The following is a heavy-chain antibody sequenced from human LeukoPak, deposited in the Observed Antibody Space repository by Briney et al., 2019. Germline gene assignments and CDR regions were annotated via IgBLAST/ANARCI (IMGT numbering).Heavy chain of an antibody. D-gene: IGHD6-19*01. CDR3: ARSGGYSSPQNY. J-gene: IGHJ4*02. CDR2: IYSSGST. Sequence: SETLSLTCSVSGGSISSYYWSWIRQPPGKGLEWIGYIYSSGSTNYNSSLKSRVTISVDTSKNQFSLKLGSVTAADTAVYYCARSGGYSSPQNYWGQGTLVTVSS. V-gene: IGHV4-59*01. CDR1: GGSISSYY.